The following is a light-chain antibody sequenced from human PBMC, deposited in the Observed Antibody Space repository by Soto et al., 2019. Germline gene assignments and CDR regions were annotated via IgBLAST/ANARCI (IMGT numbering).Light chain of an antibody. J-gene: IGKJ3*01. CDR2: GAS. Sequence: EIVLTQSPGTLSLSPGERATLSCRASQSVSSNYLAWYQQKPGQAPRLLIYGASSRATGIPDRFSGSGSGTDFTLTISRLEPEDVAVYYCQHFDGSSLFTFGPGTNVDI. V-gene: IGKV3-20*01. CDR1: QSVSSNY. CDR3: QHFDGSSLFT.